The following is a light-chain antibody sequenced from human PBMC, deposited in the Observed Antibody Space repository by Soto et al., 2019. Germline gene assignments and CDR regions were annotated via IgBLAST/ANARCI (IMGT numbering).Light chain of an antibody. CDR1: PSISSW. Sequence: DIQMTQSPSTLSASEGDRVTITCRASPSISSWMAWYQQKPGKAPKLLNFDASSLESGVPSMFSGSVSGTEFTLTISSLQPDDFATYHFQQYNSYPLPFGGGTNVEIK. J-gene: IGKJ4*01. CDR2: DAS. CDR3: QQYNSYPLP. V-gene: IGKV1-5*01.